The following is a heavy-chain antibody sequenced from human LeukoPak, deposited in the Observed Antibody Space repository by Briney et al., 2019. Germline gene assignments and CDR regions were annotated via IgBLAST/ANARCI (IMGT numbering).Heavy chain of an antibody. J-gene: IGHJ4*02. CDR2: IYYSGST. CDR3: ARRWRSNREFDY. V-gene: IGHV4-39*01. CDR1: GGSISSSSYY. D-gene: IGHD1-26*01. Sequence: PSETLSLTCTVSGGSISSSSYYWDWIRQPPGKGLEWIGCIYYSGSTYYNPSLKSRVTISVDTSKIQFSLKLSSVTAADTAVYYFARRWRSNREFDYWGQGTLVTVSS.